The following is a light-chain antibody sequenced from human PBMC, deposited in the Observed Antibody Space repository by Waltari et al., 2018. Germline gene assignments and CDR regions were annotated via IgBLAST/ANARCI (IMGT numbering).Light chain of an antibody. CDR1: SSYLENYNL. V-gene: IGLV2-23*01. CDR2: EAS. J-gene: IGLJ2*01. CDR3: CAYAASSTFVV. Sequence: QSDLTQPASVSGSPWQSITISCIGNSSYLENYNLVSLFQQHPGKAPKLLIFEASERPSGVSIRFSGSKSGNTASLTISGLQAEDEANYYCCAYAASSTFVVFGGGTKLTVL.